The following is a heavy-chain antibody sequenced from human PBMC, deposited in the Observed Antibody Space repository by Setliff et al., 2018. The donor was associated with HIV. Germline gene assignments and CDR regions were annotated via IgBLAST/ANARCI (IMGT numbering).Heavy chain of an antibody. V-gene: IGHV3-33*08. Sequence: PGGSLRLSCAASRFSFTNAWMSWVRQAPGKGLEWVAVIWYDGSNKYYADSVKGRFTISRDNSKKTLFLQMNSLRAEDTGVYYCARSATNYNYYYYGMDVWGQGTTVTVSS. D-gene: IGHD4-4*01. CDR1: RFSFTNAW. CDR3: ARSATNYNYYYYGMDV. J-gene: IGHJ6*02. CDR2: IWYDGSNK.